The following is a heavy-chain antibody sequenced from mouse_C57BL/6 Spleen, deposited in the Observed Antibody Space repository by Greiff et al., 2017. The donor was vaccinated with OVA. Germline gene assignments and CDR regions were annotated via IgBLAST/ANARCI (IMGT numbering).Heavy chain of an antibody. V-gene: IGHV1-52*01. D-gene: IGHD1-1*01. CDR1: GYTFTSYW. J-gene: IGHJ4*01. CDR3: ARDYGSSFYAMDY. Sequence: QVQLQQPGAELVRPGSSVKLSCKASGYTFTSYWMHWVKQRPIQGLEWIGNIDPSDSTTHYNQKFKNNATLTVDKSSSTAYKQLSSLTSEDSAVYYCARDYGSSFYAMDYWGQGTSVTVSS. CDR2: IDPSDSTT.